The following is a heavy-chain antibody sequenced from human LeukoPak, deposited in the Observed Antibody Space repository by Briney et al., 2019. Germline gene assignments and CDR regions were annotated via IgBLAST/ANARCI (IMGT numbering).Heavy chain of an antibody. CDR2: ISGIGDTT. J-gene: IGHJ4*02. CDR3: AKKEGGGWPTISFDY. V-gene: IGHV3-23*01. Sequence: PGGSLRLSCAASGFIFSTNATNWVRQAPGKGLEWVSGISGIGDTTFYSDPVKGRFTISRDNSENTLYLQMNSLRVEDSAVYYCAKKEGGGWPTISFDYWGQGILVTVSS. D-gene: IGHD4-23*01. CDR1: GFIFSTNA.